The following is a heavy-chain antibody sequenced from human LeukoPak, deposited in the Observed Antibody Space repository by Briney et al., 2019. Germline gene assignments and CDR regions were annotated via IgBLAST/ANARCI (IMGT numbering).Heavy chain of an antibody. CDR2: IHSGGST. CDR1: GFIVSNNY. Sequence: GGSLRLSCAASGFIVSNNYMNWVRQAPGKGLEWVSVIHSGGSTYYADSVKGRFTISRDNSKNTVNLQMNDLRAEDTAVYYCARSWDARLNFDYWGQGTLSPSPQ. D-gene: IGHD1-26*01. V-gene: IGHV3-66*02. J-gene: IGHJ4*02. CDR3: ARSWDARLNFDY.